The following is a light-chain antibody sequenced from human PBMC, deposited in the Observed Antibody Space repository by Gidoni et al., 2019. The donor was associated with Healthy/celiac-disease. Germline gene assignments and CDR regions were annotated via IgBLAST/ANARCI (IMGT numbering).Light chain of an antibody. CDR3: QQYGSSPFT. J-gene: IGKJ3*01. CDR1: QSVSSSY. V-gene: IGKV3-20*01. Sequence: EIVLTQSPGTLSLSPGERATLSCRASQSVSSSYLAWYQQKPGQAHRLLIYGASSRATGIPDRFSGSWSGTDFTLTISRLEPEDFAVYYCQQYGSSPFTFGPGTKVDIK. CDR2: GAS.